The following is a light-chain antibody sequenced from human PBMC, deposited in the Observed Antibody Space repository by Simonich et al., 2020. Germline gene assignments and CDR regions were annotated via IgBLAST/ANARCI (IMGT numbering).Light chain of an antibody. CDR2: LNSDGSH. Sequence: QLVLTQSPSASAYLGASVKLTCTLSRGHRSYAIAWHQQQPEKGPRYLMKLNSDGSHSKGEVSPDRFSGSSSGAERYLTISSLQSEDEADYYCQTWGTGIVFGGGTKLTVL. CDR3: QTWGTGIV. CDR1: RGHRSYA. V-gene: IGLV4-69*01. J-gene: IGLJ3*02.